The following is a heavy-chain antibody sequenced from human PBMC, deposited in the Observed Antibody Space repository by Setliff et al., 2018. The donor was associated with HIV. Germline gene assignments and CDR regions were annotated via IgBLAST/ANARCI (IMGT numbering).Heavy chain of an antibody. CDR3: LVAVEEDV. V-gene: IGHV3-21*01. CDR1: GFTFSNYA. J-gene: IGHJ6*02. CDR2: ISASATYI. Sequence: GSLRLSCAASGFTFSNYAMSWVRQAPGKGLEWVSSISASATYIYYADSVKGRFTISRDNAENSLYLQMNSLRAEDTAVYYCLVAVEEDVWGQGTTVTVSS. D-gene: IGHD5-12*01.